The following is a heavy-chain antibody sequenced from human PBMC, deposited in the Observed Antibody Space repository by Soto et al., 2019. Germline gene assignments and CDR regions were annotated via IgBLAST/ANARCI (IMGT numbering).Heavy chain of an antibody. D-gene: IGHD3-10*01. Sequence: QVQLEQSGAEVKKPGSSVKVSCKASGGTLSDHGVAWLRQAPGQGLEWMGGTIPVFNTAKYAQKFQGRVTVTADKFTNIVYMELSSLRSEDSALYFCARGVYGSGNYYTGPSAFDIWGQGTMVIVSS. CDR3: ARGVYGSGNYYTGPSAFDI. V-gene: IGHV1-69*06. CDR2: TIPVFNTA. CDR1: GGTLSDHG. J-gene: IGHJ3*02.